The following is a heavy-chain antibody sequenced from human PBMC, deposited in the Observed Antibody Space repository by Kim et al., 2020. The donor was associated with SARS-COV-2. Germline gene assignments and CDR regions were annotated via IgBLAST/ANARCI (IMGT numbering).Heavy chain of an antibody. Sequence: AQKCQGRVTMTEDTSTDTAYMELSSLRSEDTAVYYCATQAVAAGIGWFDPWGQGTLVTVSS. V-gene: IGHV1-24*01. D-gene: IGHD6-13*01. J-gene: IGHJ5*02. CDR3: ATQAVAAGIGWFDP.